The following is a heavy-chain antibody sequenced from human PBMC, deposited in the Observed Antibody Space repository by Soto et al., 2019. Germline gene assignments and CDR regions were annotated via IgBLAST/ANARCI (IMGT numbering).Heavy chain of an antibody. CDR1: GGTFSSSA. CDR2: IIPIFGTA. J-gene: IGHJ6*02. D-gene: IGHD1-26*01. CDR3: AREGGSYSTGAYGMDV. Sequence: QVQLVQSGAEVKKPGSSVKVSCKASGGTFSSSAISWVRQAPGQGLEWMGGIIPIFGTANYAQKFQGRVTITADESTSTAYMDLSSLRSEDTAVYYCAREGGSYSTGAYGMDVWGQGTTVTVSS. V-gene: IGHV1-69*01.